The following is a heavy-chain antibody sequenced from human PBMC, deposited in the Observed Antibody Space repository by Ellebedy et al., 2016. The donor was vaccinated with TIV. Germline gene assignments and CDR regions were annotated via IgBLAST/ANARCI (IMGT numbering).Heavy chain of an antibody. Sequence: SETLSLTXAVYGGSFSGYYWSWIRQPPGKGLEWIGEINHSGSTNYNPSLKSRVTISVDTSKNQFSLKLSSVTAADTAVYYCANFGVYGSTYWGQGTLVTVSS. CDR1: GGSFSGYY. J-gene: IGHJ4*02. CDR3: ANFGVYGSTY. V-gene: IGHV4-34*01. CDR2: INHSGST. D-gene: IGHD3-10*01.